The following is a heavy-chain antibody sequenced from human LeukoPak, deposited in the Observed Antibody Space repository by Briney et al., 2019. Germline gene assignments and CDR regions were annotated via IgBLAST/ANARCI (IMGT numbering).Heavy chain of an antibody. D-gene: IGHD6-13*01. J-gene: IGHJ4*02. CDR3: ARRGSSSSWYGMDY. CDR2: IYSGGST. Sequence: PGGSLRLSCAASGFTVSSNYMSWVRQAPGKGLEWVSVIYSGGSTYYADSVKGRFTISSDNSKNTLYLQNHRLRAEDTALYYCARRGSSSSWYGMDYWGQGTLVTVSS. V-gene: IGHV3-53*01. CDR1: GFTVSSNY.